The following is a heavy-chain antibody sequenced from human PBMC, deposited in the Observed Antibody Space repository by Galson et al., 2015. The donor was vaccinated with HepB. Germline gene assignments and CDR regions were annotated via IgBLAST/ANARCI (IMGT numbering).Heavy chain of an antibody. CDR2: IWYDGSNK. CDR1: GFTFSSYG. D-gene: IGHD3-10*01. J-gene: IGHJ6*03. CDR3: AREGGTMVREINYYYYYMDV. Sequence: SLRLSCAAPGFTFSSYGMHWVRQAPGKGLEWVAVIWYDGSNKYYADSVKGRFTISRDNSKNTLYLQMNSLRAEDTAVYYCAREGGTMVREINYYYYYMDVWGKGTTVTVSS. V-gene: IGHV3-33*01.